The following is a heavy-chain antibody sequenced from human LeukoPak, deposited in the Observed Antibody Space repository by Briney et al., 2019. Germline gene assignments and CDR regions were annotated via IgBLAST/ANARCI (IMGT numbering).Heavy chain of an antibody. CDR3: AKRGYSGYDSDNWFDP. Sequence: EGSLRLSCAASGFTFSSYGMHWVRQAPGKGLEWVAFIRYDGSNKYYADSVKGRFTISRDNSKNTLYLQMNSLRAEDTAVYYCAKRGYSGYDSDNWFDPWGQGTLVTVSS. CDR2: IRYDGSNK. V-gene: IGHV3-30*02. D-gene: IGHD5-12*01. J-gene: IGHJ5*02. CDR1: GFTFSSYG.